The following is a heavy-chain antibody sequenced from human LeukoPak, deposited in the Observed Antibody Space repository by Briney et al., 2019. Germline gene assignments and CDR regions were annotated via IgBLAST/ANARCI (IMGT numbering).Heavy chain of an antibody. CDR2: ISRSSSYI. CDR1: GFTFSSYS. V-gene: IGHV3-21*01. J-gene: IGHJ6*03. D-gene: IGHD2-2*01. Sequence: GGSLRLSCAASGFTFSSYSMNWVRQAPGKGLEWVSSISRSSSYIYYADSVKGRFTISRDNAKNSLYLQMNSLRAEDTAAYYCAREESTSSYYYYYYMDVWGKGTTVTVSS. CDR3: AREESTSSYYYYYYMDV.